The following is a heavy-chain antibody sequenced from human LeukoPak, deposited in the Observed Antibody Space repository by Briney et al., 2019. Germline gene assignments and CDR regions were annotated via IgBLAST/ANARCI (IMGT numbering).Heavy chain of an antibody. J-gene: IGHJ4*02. CDR2: ISSSGGST. D-gene: IGHD6-6*01. V-gene: IGHV3-23*01. CDR3: ARAAQLTGRPNLGGHFDY. Sequence: PGGSLRLSCAASEFTFSSFAMSWVRQPPGKGLEWVSTISSSGGSTFYAESVKGRFTISRDNNENTLYLQMNSLRVEDTAVYYCARAAQLTGRPNLGGHFDYWGQGTLVTVSS. CDR1: EFTFSSFA.